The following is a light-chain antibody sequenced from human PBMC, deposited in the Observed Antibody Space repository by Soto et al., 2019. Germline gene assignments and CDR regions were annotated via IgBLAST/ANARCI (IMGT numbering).Light chain of an antibody. J-gene: IGKJ1*01. V-gene: IGKV1-39*01. CDR2: AAS. CDR3: QQSFNLPRT. Sequence: DIAMTQSPSSLSASLGETITITCRASQSISSSLNWFQHSPGQPPKLLLFAASNLHAGVPPRFSGSGSGTSFSLTIRSLQPEDFATYYCQQSFNLPRTFGPGTRVEFK. CDR1: QSISSS.